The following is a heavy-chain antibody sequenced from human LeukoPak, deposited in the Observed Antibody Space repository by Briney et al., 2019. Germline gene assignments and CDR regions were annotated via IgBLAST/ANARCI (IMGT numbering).Heavy chain of an antibody. V-gene: IGHV1-2*02. J-gene: IGHJ5*02. D-gene: IGHD2-15*01. CDR1: GYTLTGYY. Sequence: EASVKVSCKASGYTLTGYYMHWVRQAPGQGLEWMGWINPNSGGTNYAQKFQGRVTMTRDTSISTAYMELSRLRSDDTAVYYCASNVYHCSGGSCFNWFDPWGQGTLVTVSS. CDR2: INPNSGGT. CDR3: ASNVYHCSGGSCFNWFDP.